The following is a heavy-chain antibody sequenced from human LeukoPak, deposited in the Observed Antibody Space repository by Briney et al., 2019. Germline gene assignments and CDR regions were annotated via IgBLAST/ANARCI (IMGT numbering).Heavy chain of an antibody. CDR3: ARGSRYGDYPYYCDF. J-gene: IGHJ4*02. Sequence: GGSLRLSCTASGFTFSGAWMTWVRQAPGKGLEWVANIREDGTEKNYVDSVKGRFTVSRDNSKNTVLLQMNNLRLEDAAVYYCARGSRYGDYPYYCDFWGQGTLVTVSS. D-gene: IGHD4-17*01. CDR2: IREDGTEK. CDR1: GFTFSGAW. V-gene: IGHV3-7*01.